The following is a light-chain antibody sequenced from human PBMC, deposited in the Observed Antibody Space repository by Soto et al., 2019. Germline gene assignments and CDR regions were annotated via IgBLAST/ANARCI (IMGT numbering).Light chain of an antibody. CDR3: QQYDSYPLT. CDR1: QSISSW. J-gene: IGKJ4*01. CDR2: KAS. Sequence: DIQMTQSPSTLSASVGDRVTITCRASQSISSWLAWYQQKAGKAPTLLLYKASTLESGAPSRFSGSGSGTEFTLTVSSLQPDDFATYYCQQYDSYPLTFGGGTKVDTK. V-gene: IGKV1-5*03.